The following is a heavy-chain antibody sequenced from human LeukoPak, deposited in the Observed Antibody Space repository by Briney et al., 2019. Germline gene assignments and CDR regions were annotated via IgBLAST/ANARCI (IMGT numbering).Heavy chain of an antibody. CDR1: GFTFSSYA. D-gene: IGHD3-22*01. Sequence: PGRSLRLSCAASGFTFSSYAMHWVRQAPGKGLEWVAVISYDGSNKYYADSVKGRFTISRDNSKNTLYLQMNNLRAEDTAVYYCARPRHYDSSGYYLSYWGQGTLVTVSS. V-gene: IGHV3-30*04. CDR3: ARPRHYDSSGYYLSY. J-gene: IGHJ4*02. CDR2: ISYDGSNK.